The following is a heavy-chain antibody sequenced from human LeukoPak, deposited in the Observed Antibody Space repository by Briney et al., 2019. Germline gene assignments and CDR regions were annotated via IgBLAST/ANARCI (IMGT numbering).Heavy chain of an antibody. CDR3: AREDNYYGSSGYHTGFDY. Sequence: GGSLRLSCAASGFTFSSYWMSWVRQAPGKGLEWVSSISSSSSYIYYADSVKGRFTISRDNAKNSLYLQMNSLRAEDTAVYYCAREDNYYGSSGYHTGFDYWGQGTLVTVSS. CDR1: GFTFSSYW. V-gene: IGHV3-21*01. D-gene: IGHD3-22*01. CDR2: ISSSSSYI. J-gene: IGHJ4*02.